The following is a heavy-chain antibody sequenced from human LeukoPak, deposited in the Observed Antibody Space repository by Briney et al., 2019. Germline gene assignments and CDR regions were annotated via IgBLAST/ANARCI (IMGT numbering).Heavy chain of an antibody. D-gene: IGHD1-26*01. Sequence: GASVKVSCKASGYTFTSYGISWVRQAPGQGLEWMGWISAYNGNTNYAQKLQGRVTMTTDTSTSTAYMELRSLRSDDTAVYYCARDNPNIVGATTGWFDPWGQGTLVTVSS. CDR1: GYTFTSYG. CDR3: ARDNPNIVGATTGWFDP. J-gene: IGHJ5*02. CDR2: ISAYNGNT. V-gene: IGHV1-18*01.